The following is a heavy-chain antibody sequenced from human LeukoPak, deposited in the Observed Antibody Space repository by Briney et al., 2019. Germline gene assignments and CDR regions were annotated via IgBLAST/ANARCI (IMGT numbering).Heavy chain of an antibody. CDR3: ATLPLRITFGGPVDY. V-gene: IGHV1-24*01. D-gene: IGHD3-16*01. Sequence: ASVKVSFKVSGYTLTELSMHWVRQAPGKGLEWMGGFDPEDGETIYAQKFQGRVTMTEDTSTDTAYMELSSLRSEDTAVYYCATLPLRITFGGPVDYWGQGTLVTVSS. J-gene: IGHJ4*02. CDR1: GYTLTELS. CDR2: FDPEDGET.